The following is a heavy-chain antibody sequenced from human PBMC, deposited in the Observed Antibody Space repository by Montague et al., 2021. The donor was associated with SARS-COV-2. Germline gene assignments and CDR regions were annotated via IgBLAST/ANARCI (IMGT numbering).Heavy chain of an antibody. CDR1: GGSISSSSW. CDR2: SYHNGGT. J-gene: IGHJ4*02. CDR3: ASRGAGGFGSNAEGFDY. D-gene: IGHD1-26*01. V-gene: IGHV4-4*02. Sequence: SETLSLTCAVPGGSISSSSWYCGLRQPPGEGLEWIGGSYHNGGTNYNPSLHSRVAISVDTTKNNFSLKLISVTAADTAVYYCASRGAGGFGSNAEGFDYWGQGTLVTVSS.